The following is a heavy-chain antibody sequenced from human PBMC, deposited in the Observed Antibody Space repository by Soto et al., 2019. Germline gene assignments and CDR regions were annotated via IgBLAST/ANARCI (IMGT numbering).Heavy chain of an antibody. J-gene: IGHJ4*02. D-gene: IGHD2-21*02. V-gene: IGHV3-7*01. CDR1: GFPFSDYW. CDR3: ANERDWYFDF. Sequence: EVQLVASGGGLVQPGGSLRLSCVASGFPFSDYWMNWVRQAPGKGLEWVANIKPDGSDKYYVDSVKGGFSISRDNAQNSLHLQTNSLRVENTAVYDCANERDWYFDFWGQGSLVTASS. CDR2: IKPDGSDK.